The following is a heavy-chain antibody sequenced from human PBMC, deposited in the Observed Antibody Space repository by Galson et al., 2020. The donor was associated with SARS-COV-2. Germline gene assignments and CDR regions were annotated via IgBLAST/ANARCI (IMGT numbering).Heavy chain of an antibody. CDR2: IYYSGST. V-gene: IGHV4-59*01. CDR1: GGSISSYY. Sequence: SETLSLTCTVSGGSISSYYWSWIRQPPGKGLEWIGYIYYSGSTNYNPSLKSRVTISVDTSKNQFSLKLSSVTAADTAVYYCAKGALYYYGLGMDYYYYGMDVWGQGTTVTVSS. D-gene: IGHD3-10*01. J-gene: IGHJ6*02. CDR3: AKGALYYYGLGMDYYYYGMDV.